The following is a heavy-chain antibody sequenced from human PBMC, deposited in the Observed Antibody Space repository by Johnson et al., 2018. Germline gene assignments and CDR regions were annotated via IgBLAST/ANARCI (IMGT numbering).Heavy chain of an antibody. CDR2: ISYDGGNK. CDR1: GFTFSHYA. J-gene: IGHJ6*03. CDR3: ARKYSWNDGTFYDYMDV. D-gene: IGHD1-1*01. V-gene: IGHV3-30-3*01. Sequence: VQLLESGGGVVQXGESLRLSCAASGFTFSHYAMHWLRQAPGKGLEWVAVISYDGGNKYYADSVKGRFPISRDNSKHTPYRHMHSLRAEDPAVFYCARKYSWNDGTFYDYMDVWGKGTTVTVSS.